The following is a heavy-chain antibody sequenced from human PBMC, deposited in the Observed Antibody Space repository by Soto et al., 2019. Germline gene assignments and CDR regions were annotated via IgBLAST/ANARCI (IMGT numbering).Heavy chain of an antibody. V-gene: IGHV1-18*01. J-gene: IGHJ5*02. Sequence: QVQLVQSGAEVKKPGASVKVSCKASGYTFTSYGIRWVRQAPGQGLEWMGWISAYNGSTNYAQKLQGRVTMTTDTSTSTAAMELRSLRSDDTALYYCARDQGGGSYWGWFAPWGQGTLVTVSS. CDR1: GYTFTSYG. CDR2: ISAYNGST. CDR3: ARDQGGGSYWGWFAP. D-gene: IGHD2-15*01.